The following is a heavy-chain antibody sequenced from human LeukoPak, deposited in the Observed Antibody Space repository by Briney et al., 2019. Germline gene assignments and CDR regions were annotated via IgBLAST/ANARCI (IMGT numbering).Heavy chain of an antibody. CDR3: SAGVEFSDFDY. V-gene: IGHV3-15*01. D-gene: IGHD3-16*02. CDR1: GFTFSNAW. J-gene: IGHJ4*02. Sequence: PGGSLRLSCAASGFTFSNAWMSWVRQAPGKGLEWVGRIKSKTDFGTRDFAAPVKGRFTISRDDSQNTLYMQMSSLKTEDTAVYYCSAGVEFSDFDYWGQGTLVTVSS. CDR2: IKSKTDFGTR.